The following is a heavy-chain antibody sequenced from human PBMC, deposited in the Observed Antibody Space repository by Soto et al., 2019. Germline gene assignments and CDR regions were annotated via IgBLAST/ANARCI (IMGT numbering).Heavy chain of an antibody. Sequence: SETLSLTCTVSGGYLSSYYWSWIRQPPGKGLEWIGYIYYSGSTNYNPSLKSRVTISVDTSKNQFSLKLSSVTAADTAVYYCARRYGGNFDYWGQGTLVTVSS. CDR1: GGYLSSYY. CDR3: ARRYGGNFDY. V-gene: IGHV4-59*01. CDR2: IYYSGST. D-gene: IGHD1-26*01. J-gene: IGHJ4*02.